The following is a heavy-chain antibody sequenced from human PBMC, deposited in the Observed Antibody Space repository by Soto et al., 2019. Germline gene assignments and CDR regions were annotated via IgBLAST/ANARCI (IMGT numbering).Heavy chain of an antibody. CDR3: ASKLTRGSESYQFADYYYYGMDV. CDR2: ISAYNGNT. V-gene: IGHV1-18*01. J-gene: IGHJ6*02. CDR1: GYTFTSYG. D-gene: IGHD3-10*01. Sequence: ASVKVSCKASGYTFTSYGISWVRQAPGQGLEWMGWISAYNGNTNYAQKLQGRVTMTTDTSTSTAYMELRSLRSDDTAVYYCASKLTRGSESYQFADYYYYGMDVWG.